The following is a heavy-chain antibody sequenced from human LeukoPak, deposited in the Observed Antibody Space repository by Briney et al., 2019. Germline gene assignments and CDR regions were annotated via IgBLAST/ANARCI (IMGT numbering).Heavy chain of an antibody. V-gene: IGHV1-2*02. CDR3: ARDYYDSSGYAY. CDR2: INPNSGGT. CDR1: GYTFTGYY. D-gene: IGHD3-22*01. Sequence: ASVKVSCKASGYTFTGYYMHWVRQAPGQGLEWMGWINPNSGGTNYAQKFQGRVTMTRDTSISTVYMELSRLRSEDTAVYYCARDYYDSSGYAYWGQGTLVTVSS. J-gene: IGHJ4*02.